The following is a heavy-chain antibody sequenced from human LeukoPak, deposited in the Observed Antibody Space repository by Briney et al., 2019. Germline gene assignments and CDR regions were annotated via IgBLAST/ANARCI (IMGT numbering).Heavy chain of an antibody. CDR2: ICPGGSGT. Sequence: PGESLKISCEGSGYSFTIYCIAWVRQMPGTGLEWMGIICPGGSGTRYSRPFQGQVTISADKSIRTAYLHWSSLKASDTAMYYCARHSGVSGIVDYWGQGTLVTVSS. V-gene: IGHV5-51*01. D-gene: IGHD6-19*01. CDR3: ARHSGVSGIVDY. CDR1: GYSFTIYC. J-gene: IGHJ4*02.